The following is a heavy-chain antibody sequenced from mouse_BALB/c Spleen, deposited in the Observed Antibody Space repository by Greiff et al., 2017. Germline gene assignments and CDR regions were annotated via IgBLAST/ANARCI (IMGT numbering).Heavy chain of an antibody. CDR1: GFSLTSYG. CDR3: ASPYDYDLAMDY. D-gene: IGHD2-4*01. CDR2: IWAGVST. V-gene: IGHV2-9*02. Sequence: QVQLKESGPGLVAPSQSLSITCTVSGFSLTSYGVHWVRQPPGKGLEWLGVIWAGVSTNYNSALMSRLSISKDNSKSQVFLKMNSLQTDDTAMYYCASPYDYDLAMDYWGQGTSVTVSS. J-gene: IGHJ4*01.